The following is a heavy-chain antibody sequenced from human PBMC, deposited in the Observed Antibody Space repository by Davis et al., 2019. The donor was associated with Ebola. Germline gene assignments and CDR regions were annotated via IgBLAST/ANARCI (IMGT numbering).Heavy chain of an antibody. CDR1: GGTFSSYA. V-gene: IGHV1-69*13. J-gene: IGHJ4*02. CDR3: ARGGPSYYDRYYFDY. D-gene: IGHD3-22*01. CDR2: IIPIFGTA. Sequence: SVKVSCKASGGTFSSYAISWVRQAPGQGLEWMGGIIPIFGTANYAQKFQGRVTITADESTSTAYMELSSLRSEDTAVYYCARGGPSYYDRYYFDYWGQGTLVTVSS.